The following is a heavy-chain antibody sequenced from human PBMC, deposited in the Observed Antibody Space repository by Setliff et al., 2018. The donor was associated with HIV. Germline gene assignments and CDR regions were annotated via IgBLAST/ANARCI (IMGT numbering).Heavy chain of an antibody. CDR2: ISSNGGST. CDR3: VKAVIVVIPAAIFDY. J-gene: IGHJ4*02. V-gene: IGHV3-64*05. D-gene: IGHD2-2*01. CDR1: GFTFSSYV. Sequence: PGGSLRLSCAASGFTFSSYVMHWVRQAPGKGLEYVSAISSNGGSTYYADSVKGRFTISRDNSKNTLYFQMSSLRVEDTAVYYCVKAVIVVIPAAIFDYWGQGTLVTVSS.